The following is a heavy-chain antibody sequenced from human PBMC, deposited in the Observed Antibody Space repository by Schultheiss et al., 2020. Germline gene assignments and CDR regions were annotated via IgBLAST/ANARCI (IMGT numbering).Heavy chain of an antibody. Sequence: GESLKISCSASGFSFSAYEMHWARQAPGKGLEYVSAISSNGDSTYYADSVKGRFSISRDNSKNILYLQMSSLRPEDTAVYYCVKVAADWGQGILVTVSS. CDR2: ISSNGDST. V-gene: IGHV3-64D*08. CDR1: GFSFSAYE. D-gene: IGHD6-25*01. J-gene: IGHJ4*02. CDR3: VKVAAD.